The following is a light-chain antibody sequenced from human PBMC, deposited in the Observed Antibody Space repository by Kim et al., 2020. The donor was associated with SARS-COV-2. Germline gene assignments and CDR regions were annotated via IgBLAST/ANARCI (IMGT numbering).Light chain of an antibody. Sequence: FPGERATPSGRAGQRGSSNLAWYQQKPGQAPRLLIYGASTRATGIPARFSGSGSGTEFTLTISSLQSEDFAVYYCQQYNNWPPLTFGGVTKVEIK. J-gene: IGKJ4*01. V-gene: IGKV3-15*01. CDR2: GAS. CDR3: QQYNNWPPLT. CDR1: QRGSSN.